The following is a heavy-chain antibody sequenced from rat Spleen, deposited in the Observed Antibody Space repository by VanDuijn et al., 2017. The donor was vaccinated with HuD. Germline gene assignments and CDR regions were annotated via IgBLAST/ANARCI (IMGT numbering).Heavy chain of an antibody. D-gene: IGHD5-1*01. CDR3: ARAPGNGYVMDA. V-gene: IGHV2S12*01. J-gene: IGHJ4*01. CDR1: GFSLTSNG. CDR2: ISSGGST. Sequence: QVQLKESGPGLVQPSQTLSLTCTVSGFSLTSNGVSWVRQPPGKGLEWIAAISSGGSTEYNSALKSRLSISRDTSKNHISLRMNSLQSEDTATYHCARAPGNGYVMDAWGQGASVTVSS.